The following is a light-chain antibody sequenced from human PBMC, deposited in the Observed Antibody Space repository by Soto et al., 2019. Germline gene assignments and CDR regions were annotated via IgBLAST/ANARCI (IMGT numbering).Light chain of an antibody. CDR3: QQYTNYPWT. Sequence: DIQMTQSPPTLSASVGDRVTITCRASQSISSWLAWYQQRPGKAPNLLIYDVSSLDSGVPSRFSGSGSGTEFTLTISSLQPDDFATYYCQQYTNYPWTFGQGTKVEIK. J-gene: IGKJ1*01. CDR1: QSISSW. V-gene: IGKV1-5*01. CDR2: DVS.